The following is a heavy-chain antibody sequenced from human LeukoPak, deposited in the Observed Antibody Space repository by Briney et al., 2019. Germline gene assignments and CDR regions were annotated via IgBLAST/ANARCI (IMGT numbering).Heavy chain of an antibody. CDR3: AKQVRARIYDIFEGDGFDY. D-gene: IGHD3-9*01. CDR2: ISYDGSNK. CDR1: GFTFSSYG. J-gene: IGHJ4*02. V-gene: IGHV3-30*18. Sequence: GGSLRLSCAASGFTFSSYGMHWVRQAPGKGLEWVAVISYDGSNKYYADSVKGRFTISRDNSKNTLYLQMNSLRAEDTAVYYCAKQVRARIYDIFEGDGFDYWGQGTLVTVSS.